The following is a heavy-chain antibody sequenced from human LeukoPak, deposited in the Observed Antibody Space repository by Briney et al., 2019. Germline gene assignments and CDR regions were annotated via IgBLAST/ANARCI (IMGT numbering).Heavy chain of an antibody. CDR2: ISGSGGST. Sequence: PGGSLRLSCAASGFTFDDYGMSWVRQAPGKGLEWVSAISGSGGSTYYADSVKGRFTISRDNSKNTLYLQMNSLRAEDTAVYYCAKDLRSKKYGDQPKDVWGKGTTVTVSS. CDR1: GFTFDDYG. J-gene: IGHJ6*04. D-gene: IGHD4-17*01. CDR3: AKDLRSKKYGDQPKDV. V-gene: IGHV3-23*01.